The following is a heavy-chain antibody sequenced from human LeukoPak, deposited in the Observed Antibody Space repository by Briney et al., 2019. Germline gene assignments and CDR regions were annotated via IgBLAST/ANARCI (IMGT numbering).Heavy chain of an antibody. J-gene: IGHJ3*02. CDR2: IYYSGST. CDR3: ARDLTLGLGGWYLGQRPGAAFDI. Sequence: SETLSLTCTVSGGSISSYYWSWIRQPPGKGLEWIGYIYYSGSTNYNPSLKSRVTISVDTSKNQFSLKLSSVTAADTAVYYCARDLTLGLGGWYLGQRPGAAFDIWGQGTMVTVSS. V-gene: IGHV4-59*01. CDR1: GGSISSYY. D-gene: IGHD6-19*01.